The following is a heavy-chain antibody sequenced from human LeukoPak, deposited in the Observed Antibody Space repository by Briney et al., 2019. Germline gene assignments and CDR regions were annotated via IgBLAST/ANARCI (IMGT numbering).Heavy chain of an antibody. J-gene: IGHJ4*02. CDR1: GFTFSSYA. D-gene: IGHD1-26*01. Sequence: GGSLRLSCAASGFTFSSYAVSWVRQAPGKGLEWVSAISGSGGSTYYADSVKGRFTISRDNSKNTLYLQMNSLRAEDTAVYYCASDIGSYYSVYPDPFDYWGQGTLVTVSS. V-gene: IGHV3-23*01. CDR2: ISGSGGST. CDR3: ASDIGSYYSVYPDPFDY.